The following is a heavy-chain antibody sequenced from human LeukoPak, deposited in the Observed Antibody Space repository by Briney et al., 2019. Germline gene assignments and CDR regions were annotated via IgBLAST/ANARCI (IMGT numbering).Heavy chain of an antibody. CDR3: ARNFRIQPYAFDI. CDR2: IYYTGST. V-gene: IGHV4-59*01. Sequence: SETLSLTCTVSGGSISTYFWSWIRQPPGKGLEWIGYIYYTGSTNYNPSLKSRVTISVDSSKNQFSLKLNSVTAADTAMYYCARNFRIQPYAFDIWGQGTMPTVSS. D-gene: IGHD5-18*01. J-gene: IGHJ3*02. CDR1: GGSISTYF.